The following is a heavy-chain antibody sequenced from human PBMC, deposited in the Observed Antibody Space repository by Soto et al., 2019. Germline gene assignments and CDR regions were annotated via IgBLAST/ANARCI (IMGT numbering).Heavy chain of an antibody. V-gene: IGHV3-23*01. J-gene: IGHJ4*02. CDR1: GFTFNSYG. CDR3: AKRYCTGSACSYFDS. D-gene: IGHD2-8*02. CDR2: ISDGGDNT. Sequence: GGSLRLSCAASGFTFNSYGMSWVRQAPEKGLEWVSAISDGGDNTHYADSVKGRFTVSRDNSKNTLYLQMNSLRPEDTAVYYCAKRYCTGSACSYFDSWGQGTLVTVSS.